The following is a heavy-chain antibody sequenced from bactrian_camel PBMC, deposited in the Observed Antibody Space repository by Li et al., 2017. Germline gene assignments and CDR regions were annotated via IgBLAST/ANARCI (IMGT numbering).Heavy chain of an antibody. CDR1: ADITANC. J-gene: IGHJ4*01. D-gene: IGHD5*01. V-gene: IGHV3S53*01. CDR3: AARKWPGCGLGTPAFDY. Sequence: QVQLAESGGGAVQAGASLTLSCVASADITANCMGWFRQTSGTERERVATVDAAGKTIYADSVKGRFIISIDSAKNTLFLRLTSLNTEDSATYYCAARKWPGCGLGTPAFDYWGQGTQVTVS. CDR2: VDAAGKT.